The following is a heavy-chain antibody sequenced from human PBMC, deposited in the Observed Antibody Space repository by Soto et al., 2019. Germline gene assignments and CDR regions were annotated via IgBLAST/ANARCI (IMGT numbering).Heavy chain of an antibody. J-gene: IGHJ4*02. Sequence: QVQLVESGGGVVQPGRSLRLSCAASGFTFRSYAMHWVRQAPGKGLEWVAVISYDGSKEYYADSVKGRFTISRDNSKNTLYLQMNSLRAEDTAVYYCARARLDTPALDYWGQGTLVTVSS. CDR1: GFTFRSYA. V-gene: IGHV3-30-3*01. CDR2: ISYDGSKE. CDR3: ARARLDTPALDY. D-gene: IGHD2-2*01.